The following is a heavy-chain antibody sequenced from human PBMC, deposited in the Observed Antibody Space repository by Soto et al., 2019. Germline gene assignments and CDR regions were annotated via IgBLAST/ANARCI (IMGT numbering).Heavy chain of an antibody. J-gene: IGHJ6*02. CDR2: ISGPSIYI. D-gene: IGHD2-8*01. CDR1: GFTFSGYS. Sequence: EVQLVESGGGLVKPGGSLRLSCVASGFTFSGYSINWVRQAPGQGLEWVSYISGPSIYIYYADSVKGRFTISRANAKSAVYLQMNSLRAEDTAVYYCARGLRNGFNVWGQGTTGSFSS. V-gene: IGHV3-21*01. CDR3: ARGLRNGFNV.